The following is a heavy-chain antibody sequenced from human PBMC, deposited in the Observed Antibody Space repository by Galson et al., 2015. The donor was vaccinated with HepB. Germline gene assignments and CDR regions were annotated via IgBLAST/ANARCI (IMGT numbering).Heavy chain of an antibody. J-gene: IGHJ3*01. CDR3: ARGKSLGNAFDL. Sequence: SVKVSCKASGYTFTSYYIHWVRQAPGQGLEWMGITTPRGGATTYAQKFQDRLTMTGDTSTSTVYMELSSLISEDTAVYSCARGKSLGNAFDLWGQGTMVTVSS. CDR1: GYTFTSYY. V-gene: IGHV1-46*01. CDR2: TTPRGGAT. D-gene: IGHD3-10*01.